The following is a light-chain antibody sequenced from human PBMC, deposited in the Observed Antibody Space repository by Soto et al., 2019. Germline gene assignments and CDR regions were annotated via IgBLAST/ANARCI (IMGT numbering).Light chain of an antibody. CDR1: NTDVGGYNY. CDR3: SSYTSSSTL. Sequence: QSVLTQPASVSGSPGQSITVSCTGTNTDVGGYNYVSWYQHRPGKAPRLMIYAVTDRPSGVSSRFSGSKSGNTASLTISGLQAEDEADYYCSSYTSSSTLFGTGTKVTVL. V-gene: IGLV2-14*01. CDR2: AVT. J-gene: IGLJ1*01.